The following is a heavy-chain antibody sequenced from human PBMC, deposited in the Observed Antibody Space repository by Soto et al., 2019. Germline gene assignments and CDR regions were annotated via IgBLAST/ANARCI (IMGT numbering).Heavy chain of an antibody. Sequence: ETLSVLWVLVGGCSGGYCWIRIRQPPGKGLDWIGEINHSETTNYNPSLKSRVTISVDTSKNQFSLKLTYVTAADTAVYYCARGVVKLRRGNWFDPSAHGSLVTVSS. CDR3: ARGVVKLRRGNWFDP. CDR1: GGCSGGYC. CDR2: INHSETT. V-gene: IGHV4-34*01. D-gene: IGHD4-17*01. J-gene: IGHJ5*02.